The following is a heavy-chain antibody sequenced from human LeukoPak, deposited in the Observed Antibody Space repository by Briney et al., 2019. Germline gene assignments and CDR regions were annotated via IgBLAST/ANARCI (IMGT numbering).Heavy chain of an antibody. J-gene: IGHJ4*02. CDR3: ARGLGSY. Sequence: SETLSLTCTVSGGSISSSSYYWGWIRQPPGKGLEWIGEINHSGSTNYNPSLKSRVTISVDTSKNQFPLKLSSVTAADTAVYYCARGLGSYWGQGTLVTVSS. CDR2: INHSGST. V-gene: IGHV4-39*06. CDR1: GGSISSSSYY. D-gene: IGHD1-26*01.